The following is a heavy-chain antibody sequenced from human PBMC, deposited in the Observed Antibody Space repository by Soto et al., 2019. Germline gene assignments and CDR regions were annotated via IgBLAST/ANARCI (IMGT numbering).Heavy chain of an antibody. CDR3: APWDSYGDYFDY. V-gene: IGHV4-39*01. J-gene: IGHJ4*02. D-gene: IGHD5-18*01. CDR1: GGSISGSNYY. CDR2: IYYSGST. Sequence: SETLSLTCTASGGSISGSNYYWGWIRQPPGKGLEWIGSIYYSGSTYYNPSLKSRVTISVDTSMNQFSLKLSSVTAADTAVYYCAPWDSYGDYFDYWGQGTLVTVSS.